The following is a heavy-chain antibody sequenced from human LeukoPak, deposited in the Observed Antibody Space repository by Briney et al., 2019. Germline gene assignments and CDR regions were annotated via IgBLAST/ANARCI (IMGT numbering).Heavy chain of an antibody. Sequence: ASVKVSCKASGYTFTSYGISWVRQAPGQGLEWMGWISAYNGNTNYAQKLQGRVTMTTDTSTSTAYMELRSLRSDDTAVYYCASSSSWYPYYYGMDVWGQGTTVTVSS. D-gene: IGHD6-13*01. J-gene: IGHJ6*02. CDR1: GYTFTSYG. CDR3: ASSSSWYPYYYGMDV. V-gene: IGHV1-18*01. CDR2: ISAYNGNT.